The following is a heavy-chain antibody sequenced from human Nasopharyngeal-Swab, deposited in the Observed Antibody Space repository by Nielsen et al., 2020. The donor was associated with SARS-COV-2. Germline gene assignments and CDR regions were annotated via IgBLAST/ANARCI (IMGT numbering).Heavy chain of an antibody. CDR1: GYTFTGYY. CDR2: INPNSGGT. CDR3: ARMEDYDILTGIIRGYYYYGMDV. Sequence: ASVTVSCKASGYTFTGYYMHWVRQAPGQGLEWMGRINPNSGGTNYAQKFQGRVTMTRDTSISTAYMELSRLRSDDTAVYYCARMEDYDILTGIIRGYYYYGMDVWGQGTTVTVSS. D-gene: IGHD3-9*01. V-gene: IGHV1-2*06. J-gene: IGHJ6*02.